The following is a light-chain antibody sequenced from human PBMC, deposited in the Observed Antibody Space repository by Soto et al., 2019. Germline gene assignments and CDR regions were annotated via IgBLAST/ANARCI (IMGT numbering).Light chain of an antibody. J-gene: IGKJ1*01. CDR3: QQYNSFTWT. CDR1: QSISSW. Sequence: DIQMTQSPPTLSALVGGRVTITCLAVQSISSWLAWYEQKPGKAPKLLIYDASSLESGVPSRFSGSGSGTEFTLTISSLQPDDFEPYYCQQYNSFTWTFGQGTKVDIK. V-gene: IGKV1-5*01. CDR2: DAS.